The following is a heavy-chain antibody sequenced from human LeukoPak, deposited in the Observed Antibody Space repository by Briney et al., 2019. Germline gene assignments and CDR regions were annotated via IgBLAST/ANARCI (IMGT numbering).Heavy chain of an antibody. V-gene: IGHV3-30-3*01. CDR2: ISYDGSNK. J-gene: IGHJ4*02. CDR1: GFTFSSYA. CDR3: ARDRKTMVRGVAYYFDY. Sequence: GGSLRLSFAASGFTFSSYAMHWVRLAPGKGLEWGAGISYDGSNKYYADSVKGRFTISRDNSKNTLYLQMNSLRAEDTAVYYCARDRKTMVRGVAYYFDYWGQGTLATVSS. D-gene: IGHD3-10*01.